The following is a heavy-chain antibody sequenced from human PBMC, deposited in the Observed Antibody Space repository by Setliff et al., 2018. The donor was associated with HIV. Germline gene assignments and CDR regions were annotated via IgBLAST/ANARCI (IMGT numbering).Heavy chain of an antibody. CDR3: VKDSLTGGCDM. J-gene: IGHJ3*02. CDR1: GFNFGDYG. V-gene: IGHV3-9*01. Sequence: SLRLSCAASGFNFGDYGIHWVRQAPGKGPEWVSGIIWNSGTTGYADSVKGRFTISRDYAKNSLFLQMNSLRAEDTALYYCVKDSLTGGCDMWGQGSMVTVSS. CDR2: IIWNSGTT. D-gene: IGHD7-27*01.